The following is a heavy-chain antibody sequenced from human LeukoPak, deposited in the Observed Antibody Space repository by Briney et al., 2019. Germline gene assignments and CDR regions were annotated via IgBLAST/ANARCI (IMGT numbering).Heavy chain of an antibody. V-gene: IGHV5-51*01. Sequence: GESLKISCQGSGYIFTSYWIGWVRAVPGKGLEWMGIIYPGDSDTRYSPSFQGQVPISAAKSISTAYLQWSSLKASDTAMYYCASSYSYYYYGMDVWGQGTTVTVSS. D-gene: IGHD2-15*01. J-gene: IGHJ6*02. CDR1: GYIFTSYW. CDR3: ASSYSYYYYGMDV. CDR2: IYPGDSDT.